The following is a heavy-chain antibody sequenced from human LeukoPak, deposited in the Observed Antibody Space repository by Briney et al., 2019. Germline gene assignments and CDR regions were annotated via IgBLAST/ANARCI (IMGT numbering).Heavy chain of an antibody. CDR3: ARVGSDFWSGYYIFDY. J-gene: IGHJ4*02. V-gene: IGHV3-53*01. Sequence: PGGSLRLSCAASGLTVSSNFMSWVRQAPGKGLEWVSDIYSGGDTYYADSAKGRLTISRDNSKNTLYLQMNGLRADDRAVYYCARVGSDFWSGYYIFDYWGQGTLVTVSS. D-gene: IGHD3-3*01. CDR1: GLTVSSNF. CDR2: IYSGGDT.